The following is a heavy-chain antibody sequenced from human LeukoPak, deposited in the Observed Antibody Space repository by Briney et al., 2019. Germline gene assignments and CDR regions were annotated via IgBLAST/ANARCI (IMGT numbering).Heavy chain of an antibody. V-gene: IGHV3-30*02. CDR3: AKQFLWFGELSHFDY. D-gene: IGHD3-10*01. J-gene: IGHJ4*02. Sequence: GGSLRLSCAASGFTFSSYAMHWVRQAPGKGLEWVAFIRSDGNYKYYADSVKGRFTISRDNSKNTLYLQMNSLRAEDTAVYYCAKQFLWFGELSHFDYWGQGTLFTVSS. CDR1: GFTFSSYA. CDR2: IRSDGNYK.